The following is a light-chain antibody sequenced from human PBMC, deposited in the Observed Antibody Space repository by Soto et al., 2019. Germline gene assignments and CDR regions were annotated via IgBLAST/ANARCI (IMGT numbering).Light chain of an antibody. CDR1: QSINIW. Sequence: DIQMTQSPSTLSASIGDRVTITCRASQSINIWLAWYQQKPGKAPKLLVYKASNLESGVPSRFIGSGSGTQFTLTISSLQPDDFATYHCQQYDTYPWTFGLGTKVEIK. CDR2: KAS. CDR3: QQYDTYPWT. J-gene: IGKJ1*01. V-gene: IGKV1-5*03.